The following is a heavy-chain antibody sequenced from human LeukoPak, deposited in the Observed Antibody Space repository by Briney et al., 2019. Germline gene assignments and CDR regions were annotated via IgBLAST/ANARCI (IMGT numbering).Heavy chain of an antibody. CDR1: GFTVSSNY. CDR2: IYSGGST. CDR3: ARALRYFDWLGAFDI. J-gene: IGHJ3*02. D-gene: IGHD3-9*01. Sequence: GGSLRLSCAASGFTVSSNYMSWVRQAPGKGLEWVSVIYSGGSTYYADSVKGRFTISRDNSKNTLYLQMNSLRAEDTAVYYCARALRYFDWLGAFDIWGQGTMVTVSS. V-gene: IGHV3-66*01.